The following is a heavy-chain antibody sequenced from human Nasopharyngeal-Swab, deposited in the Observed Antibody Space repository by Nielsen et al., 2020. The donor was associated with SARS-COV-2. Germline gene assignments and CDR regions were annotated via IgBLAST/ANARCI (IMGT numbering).Heavy chain of an antibody. J-gene: IGHJ3*02. CDR3: ARRGGTAGSDAFDI. D-gene: IGHD6-13*01. Sequence: VRQMPGKGLEWMGRIDPSDSYTNYSPSFQGHVTISADKSISTAYLQWSSLKASDTAMYYCARRGGTAGSDAFDIWGQGTMVTFSS. V-gene: IGHV5-10-1*01. CDR2: IDPSDSYT.